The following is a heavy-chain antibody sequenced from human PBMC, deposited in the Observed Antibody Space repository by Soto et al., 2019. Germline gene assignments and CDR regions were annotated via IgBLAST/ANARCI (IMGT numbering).Heavy chain of an antibody. CDR3: ARGFWSGYQSLDY. CDR2: ISSNGGST. D-gene: IGHD3-3*01. J-gene: IGHJ4*02. Sequence: GGSLRLSCAASGFTFSSYAMHWVRQAPGKGLEYVSAISSNGGSTYYANSVKGRFTISRDNSKNTLYLQMGSLRAEDMAVYYCARGFWSGYQSLDYWGQGTLVTVSS. V-gene: IGHV3-64*01. CDR1: GFTFSSYA.